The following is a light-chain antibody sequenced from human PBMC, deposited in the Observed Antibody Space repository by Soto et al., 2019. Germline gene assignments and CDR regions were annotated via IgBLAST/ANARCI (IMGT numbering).Light chain of an antibody. CDR1: QSVSSSY. J-gene: IGKJ1*01. CDR2: GAS. CDR3: QQYASSTGT. V-gene: IGKV3-20*01. Sequence: EIVLTQSPGTLSLSPGEGATLSCRASQSVSSSYLAWYQQKPGQAPRLLIYGASSRATGIPDRFSGSGSGTDFTLTISRLEPEDVAVYDCQQYASSTGTFGQGTKVEIK.